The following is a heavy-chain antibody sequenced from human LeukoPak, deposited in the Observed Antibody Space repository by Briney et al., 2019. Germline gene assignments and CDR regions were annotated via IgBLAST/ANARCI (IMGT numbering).Heavy chain of an antibody. J-gene: IGHJ5*02. CDR2: IFGGGGT. Sequence: PGGSLRLSCAAFGFTVSSNCMSWVRQAPGKGLEWVSVIFGGGGTYYGDSVRGRFTISRDNSKNTLYLQMNSLRAEDTAVYYCARDQRRGAAAGAWFDPWGQGTLVTVSS. V-gene: IGHV3-53*05. CDR1: GFTVSSNC. CDR3: ARDQRRGAAAGAWFDP. D-gene: IGHD6-13*01.